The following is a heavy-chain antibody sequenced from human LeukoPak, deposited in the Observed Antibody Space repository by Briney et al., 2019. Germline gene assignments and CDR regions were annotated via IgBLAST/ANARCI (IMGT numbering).Heavy chain of an antibody. J-gene: IGHJ6*02. CDR2: IYSGGST. V-gene: IGHV3-66*01. Sequence: GGSLRLSCAASGFTFSSYAMSWVRQAPGKGLEWVSVIYSGGSTYYADSVKGRFTISRDNSKNTLYLQMNSLRAEDTAVYYCARVGITIFGEAYGMDVWGQGTTVTVSS. CDR3: ARVGITIFGEAYGMDV. CDR1: GFTFSSYA. D-gene: IGHD3-3*01.